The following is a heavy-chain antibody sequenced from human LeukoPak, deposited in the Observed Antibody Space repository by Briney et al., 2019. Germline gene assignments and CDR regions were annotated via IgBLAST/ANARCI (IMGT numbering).Heavy chain of an antibody. CDR2: INPNSGGT. CDR1: GYTFTGYY. Sequence: GASVKVSCKAPGYTFTGYYMHWVRQAPGQGLEWMGWINPNSGGTNYAQKFQGRVTMTRDTSISTAYMELSRLRSDDTAVYYCARETKENDSSGYPDYWGQGTLVTVSS. CDR3: ARETKENDSSGYPDY. D-gene: IGHD3-22*01. V-gene: IGHV1-2*02. J-gene: IGHJ4*02.